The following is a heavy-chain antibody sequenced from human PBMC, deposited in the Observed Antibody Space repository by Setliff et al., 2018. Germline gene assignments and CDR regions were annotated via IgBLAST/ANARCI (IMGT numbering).Heavy chain of an antibody. D-gene: IGHD3-10*01. Sequence: GGSLRLSCAASGFNFRSYGMHWVRQAPGKGLEWVAFIRYDGSNKYHADSVKGRFTTSRDNAKNSLSLQMNGLRPEDTAVYYCARLGITMVKGVIPDYWGQGTLVTVSS. V-gene: IGHV3-30*02. CDR1: GFNFRSYG. J-gene: IGHJ4*02. CDR3: ARLGITMVKGVIPDY. CDR2: IRYDGSNK.